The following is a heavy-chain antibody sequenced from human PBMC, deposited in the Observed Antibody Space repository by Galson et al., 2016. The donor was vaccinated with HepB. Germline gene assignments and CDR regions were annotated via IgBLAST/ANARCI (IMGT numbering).Heavy chain of an antibody. CDR1: GFSFSSHS. D-gene: IGHD2-15*01. Sequence: SLRLSCAASGFSFSSHSMHWVRQAPGKGLEWVADVWFDGSKQYYADSVKGRFTISRDNSENIVYLHMNSLRAEDTAVYYCARDGGSATDVRFDSWGQGTLVTVSS. J-gene: IGHJ4*02. V-gene: IGHV3-33*08. CDR3: ARDGGSATDVRFDS. CDR2: VWFDGSKQ.